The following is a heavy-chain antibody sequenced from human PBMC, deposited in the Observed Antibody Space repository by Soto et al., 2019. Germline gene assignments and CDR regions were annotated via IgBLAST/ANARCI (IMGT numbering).Heavy chain of an antibody. D-gene: IGHD6-19*01. J-gene: IGHJ3*02. CDR2: IFTGGST. Sequence: EVQLVESGGGLVQPGGSLRLSCAAFGFTVSSNYMSWVRQAPGKGLEWVSVIFTGGSTYYADFVKGRFTIFRHSSMNTVYLQMDSMRAEDTAVYYCARDRQSSGWLDAFDIWGQGTMVTVSS. CDR1: GFTVSSNY. V-gene: IGHV3-53*04. CDR3: ARDRQSSGWLDAFDI.